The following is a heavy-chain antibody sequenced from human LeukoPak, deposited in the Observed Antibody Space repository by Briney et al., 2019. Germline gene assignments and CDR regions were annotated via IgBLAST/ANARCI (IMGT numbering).Heavy chain of an antibody. CDR2: ISGSGGST. Sequence: GGSLRLSCAASGFTFSSYAMSWVRQAPGKGLEWVSAISGSGGSTYYADSVKGRFTISRDNSKNTLYLQMNSLRAEDTAVYYCAKPDVVVTAIRTWYFDLWGRGTLVTFSS. D-gene: IGHD2-21*02. CDR1: GFTFSSYA. V-gene: IGHV3-23*01. J-gene: IGHJ2*01. CDR3: AKPDVVVTAIRTWYFDL.